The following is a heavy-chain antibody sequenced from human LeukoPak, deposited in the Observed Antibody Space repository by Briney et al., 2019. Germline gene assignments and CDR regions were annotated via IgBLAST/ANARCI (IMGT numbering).Heavy chain of an antibody. CDR1: GFTFSNAW. Sequence: GGSLRLSCAASGFTFSNAWMSWVRQAPGKGLEWVGRIKSKTDGGTTDYAAPVKGRFTISRDNSKNTLYLQMNSLRAEDTAVYYCAKEGAPVPIAVAGLTDYWGQGTLVTVSS. V-gene: IGHV3-15*01. CDR3: AKEGAPVPIAVAGLTDY. CDR2: IKSKTDGGTT. D-gene: IGHD6-19*01. J-gene: IGHJ4*02.